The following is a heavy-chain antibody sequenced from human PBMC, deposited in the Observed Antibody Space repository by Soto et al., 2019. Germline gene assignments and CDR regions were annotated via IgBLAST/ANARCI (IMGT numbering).Heavy chain of an antibody. CDR2: ISSGGGSP. Sequence: GGSLRLSXAASGFTFSDYAMSWVRQAPGKGLEWVSSISSGGGSPYYADSVKGRFTISRNNSKNTLFLQMNSLRAEDTAVYYCAKGDGRIVPRHFDYWGQGTLVTVSS. CDR3: AKGDGRIVPRHFDY. V-gene: IGHV3-23*01. D-gene: IGHD1-26*01. J-gene: IGHJ4*02. CDR1: GFTFSDYA.